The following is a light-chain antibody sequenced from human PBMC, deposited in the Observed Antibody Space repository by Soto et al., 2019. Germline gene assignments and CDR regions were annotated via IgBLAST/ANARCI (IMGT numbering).Light chain of an antibody. V-gene: IGKV3-20*01. CDR3: QQYGSSPPIT. J-gene: IGKJ5*01. CDR1: QSVSSSY. Sequence: ETVLTQSPGTLSLSPGERVTLSCRASQSVSSSYLAWYQQKPGQAPRLLIYGASSRATGIPDRFSGSGSGTDFTLTISRLEPEDFAVYYCQQYGSSPPITSGQGTRLEIK. CDR2: GAS.